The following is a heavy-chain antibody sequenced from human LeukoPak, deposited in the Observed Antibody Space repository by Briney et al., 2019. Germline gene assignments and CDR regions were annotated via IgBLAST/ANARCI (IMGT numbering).Heavy chain of an antibody. J-gene: IGHJ4*02. CDR2: VHHSGGT. CDR3: ARGVTMFRDVIITDH. Sequence: SETLSLTCAVYGGSFSGYYWTWLRQSPGGGLEWFGQVHHSGGTSYNPSLKSRVMLSVDTSKNQFSLNLTSVTAADTAVYYCARGVTMFRDVIITDHWGQGSLATVSS. V-gene: IGHV4-34*01. D-gene: IGHD3-10*01. CDR1: GGSFSGYY.